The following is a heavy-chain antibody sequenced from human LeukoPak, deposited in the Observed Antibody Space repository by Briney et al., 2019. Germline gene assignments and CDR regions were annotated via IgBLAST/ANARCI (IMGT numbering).Heavy chain of an antibody. CDR3: ARHRGITGTTRVGAFDI. V-gene: IGHV4-39*07. J-gene: IGHJ3*02. CDR1: GDSFSSVTDY. CDR2: GDYSGGT. Sequence: PSETLSLTCTVSGDSFSSVTDYWAWIRQPPGKGLEWIASGDYSGGTYYNPSLESRVAISADMSKNQFSLKLTSVTGADTAVYYCARHRGITGTTRVGAFDIWGQGTMVTVSS. D-gene: IGHD1-7*01.